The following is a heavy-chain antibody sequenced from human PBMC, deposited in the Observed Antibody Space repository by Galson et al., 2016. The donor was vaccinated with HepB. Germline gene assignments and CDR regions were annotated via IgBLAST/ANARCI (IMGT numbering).Heavy chain of an antibody. J-gene: IGHJ3*01. D-gene: IGHD1-1*01. CDR3: VRDYNYGFDV. CDR1: GFTFNIYS. CDR2: IRDSTTI. V-gene: IGHV3-48*02. Sequence: SLRLSCAASGFTFNIYSMNWVRQAPGKGLEWVSYIRDSTTIYHADSVKGRFTISRDDAKNSLYLQMNSPRDEDTAVYFCVRDYNYGFDVWGQGIMVTVSS.